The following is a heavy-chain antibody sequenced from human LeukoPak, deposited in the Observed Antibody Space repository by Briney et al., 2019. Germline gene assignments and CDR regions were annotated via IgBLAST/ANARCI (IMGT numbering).Heavy chain of an antibody. Sequence: PGGSLRLSCAASGFTLRNYWMSWVRQAPGKGLEWVANINQDGSVKYYVDSVKGRFTLSRDNAKNSLYLQMNSLRAEDTAVYYCARDPSRRAYYYGSGSEGDYWGQGTLVTVPS. D-gene: IGHD3-10*01. V-gene: IGHV3-7*01. J-gene: IGHJ4*02. CDR3: ARDPSRRAYYYGSGSEGDY. CDR1: GFTLRNYW. CDR2: INQDGSVK.